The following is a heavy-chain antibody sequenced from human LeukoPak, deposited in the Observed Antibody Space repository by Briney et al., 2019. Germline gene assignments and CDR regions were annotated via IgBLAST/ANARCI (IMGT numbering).Heavy chain of an antibody. V-gene: IGHV3-7*01. CDR3: AQGLEGFGGYCSGGSCYFSY. Sequence: GGSLRLSCAASGFTFSSYWRSWVRQAPGKGLEWVANIKQDGSEKYYVDSVKGRFTISRDNAKNSLYLQMNSLRAEDTAVYYCAQGLEGFGGYCSGGSCYFSYWGQGILVTVSS. CDR2: IKQDGSEK. J-gene: IGHJ4*02. CDR1: GFTFSSYW. D-gene: IGHD2-15*01.